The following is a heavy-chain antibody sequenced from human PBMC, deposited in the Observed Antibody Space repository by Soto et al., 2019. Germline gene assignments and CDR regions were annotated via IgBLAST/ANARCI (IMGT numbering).Heavy chain of an antibody. D-gene: IGHD2-2*01. CDR2: IDSSGRNV. J-gene: IGHJ4*02. CDR3: DRDEAAGSSTSN. V-gene: IGHV3-21*01. CDR1: GVGFSTYG. Sequence: EVQLMESGGGLVKPGGSLRLSCAASGVGFSTYGMNWLRQTPGKGPEWVSSIDSSGRNVYYADSVEGRFTTSRDNAKNSLYLQMNSMRVEDPALSFCDRDEAAGSSTSNWGQGTLVTVSS.